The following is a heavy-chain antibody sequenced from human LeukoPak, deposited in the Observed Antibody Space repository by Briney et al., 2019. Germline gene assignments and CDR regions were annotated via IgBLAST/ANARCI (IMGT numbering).Heavy chain of an antibody. V-gene: IGHV3-20*04. Sequence: GGSLRLSCAASGFTFDDYGMSWVRQAPGKGLEWVSGINWNGGSTGYADSVKGRFTISRDNAKNSLYLQMNSLRAEDTAVYYCAKGPIATMIVVVPMSDYWGQGTLVTVSS. CDR3: AKGPIATMIVVVPMSDY. D-gene: IGHD3-22*01. CDR1: GFTFDDYG. CDR2: INWNGGST. J-gene: IGHJ4*02.